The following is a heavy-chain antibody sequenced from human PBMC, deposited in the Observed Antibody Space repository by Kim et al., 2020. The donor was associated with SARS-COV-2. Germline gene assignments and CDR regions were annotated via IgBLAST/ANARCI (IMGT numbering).Heavy chain of an antibody. CDR1: GGSFSGYY. CDR2: INHSGRT. D-gene: IGHD6-6*01. CDR3: ARGGPTKPRPGMSDNNWFDP. Sequence: SETLSLTCAAYGGSFSGYYWSWIRQAPGKGLEWIGEINHSGRTNYNPSLKSRVTISVDTSKNQFSLKLSSVTAADTAVYYCARGGPTKPRPGMSDNNWFDPWGQEPLVTVSS. V-gene: IGHV4-34*01. J-gene: IGHJ5*02.